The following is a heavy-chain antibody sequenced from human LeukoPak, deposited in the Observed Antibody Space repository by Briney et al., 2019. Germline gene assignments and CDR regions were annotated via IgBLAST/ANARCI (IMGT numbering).Heavy chain of an antibody. J-gene: IGHJ4*02. V-gene: IGHV3-23*01. D-gene: IGHD7-27*01. CDR3: AKDGQAFNSNWDYFDS. CDR2: IGNTET. Sequence: GGSLRLSCLASEFTFSPFAMSGFRKAPGKGLDGVSSIGNTETYYADSVKGRFTISRDNSKNTIYLHMNNLRAEDTARYYCAKDGQAFNSNWDYFDSWGQGTLVTVSS. CDR1: EFTFSPFA.